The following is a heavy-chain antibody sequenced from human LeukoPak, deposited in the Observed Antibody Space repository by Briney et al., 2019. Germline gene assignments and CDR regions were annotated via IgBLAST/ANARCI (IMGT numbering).Heavy chain of an antibody. CDR2: ISWNSGSI. CDR3: AKDIGSSSWYLGN. J-gene: IGHJ4*02. D-gene: IGHD6-13*01. Sequence: GRSLRLSCAASGFTFDDYAMHWVRHAPGKGLEWVSGISWNSGSIHYADSVKGRFTISRDNAKNSLYLEMKSLRPEDTALYYCAKDIGSSSWYLGNWGQGTLVTVSS. CDR1: GFTFDDYA. V-gene: IGHV3-9*01.